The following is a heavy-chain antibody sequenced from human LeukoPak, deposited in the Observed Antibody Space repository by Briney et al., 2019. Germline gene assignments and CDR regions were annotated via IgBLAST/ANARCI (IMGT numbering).Heavy chain of an antibody. D-gene: IGHD2-15*01. Sequence: GSLSLSCAGSGFTFSSHGMDWVRQAPGKGLEWVSGISPSGDITYYADSVKGRFTISRDNAKNSLYLQMNSLRAEDTAVYYCARALTRAFDIWGQGTMVTVSS. J-gene: IGHJ3*02. V-gene: IGHV3-21*01. CDR1: GFTFSSHG. CDR3: ARALTRAFDI. CDR2: ISPSGDIT.